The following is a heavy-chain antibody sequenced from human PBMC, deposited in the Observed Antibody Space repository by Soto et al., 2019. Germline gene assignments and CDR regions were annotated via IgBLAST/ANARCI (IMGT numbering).Heavy chain of an antibody. CDR3: TRGPRPSSVGTGAF. D-gene: IGHD3-10*01. V-gene: IGHV3-23*01. CDR1: GFTFANYA. J-gene: IGHJ4*02. Sequence: EVQLLESGGGLVQPGGSLRLSCAASGFTFANYAMSWVRQPPGRGLEWVSAISGNGAYTYYADSVKGRFTISRDNSKKTLYLQMTGLRAEDTAIYYCTRGPRPSSVGTGAFWGQGTLVTVSS. CDR2: ISGNGAYT.